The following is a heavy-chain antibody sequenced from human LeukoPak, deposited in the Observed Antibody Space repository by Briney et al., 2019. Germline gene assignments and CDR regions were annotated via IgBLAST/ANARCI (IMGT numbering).Heavy chain of an antibody. V-gene: IGHV3-53*01. CDR1: GFTVSSNY. CDR2: IYSGAST. Sequence: GGSLRLSCAASGFTVSSNYMSWVRQAPGQGLEWVSVIYSGASTYYADSVKGRFTISRDNSKNTLYLQMNSLRAEDTAVYYCARASLYDILTGYYTPYYFDYWGQGTLVTVSS. CDR3: ARASLYDILTGYYTPYYFDY. J-gene: IGHJ4*02. D-gene: IGHD3-9*01.